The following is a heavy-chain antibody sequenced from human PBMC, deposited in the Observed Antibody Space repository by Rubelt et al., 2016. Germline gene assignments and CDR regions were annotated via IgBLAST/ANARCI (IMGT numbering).Heavy chain of an antibody. CDR2: INPSGGST. D-gene: IGHD1-26*01. CDR3: AREAYSGRYPLIDY. CDR1: GYTFTSYY. J-gene: IGHJ4*02. V-gene: IGHV1-46*01. Sequence: QVQLVQSGAEVKKPGASVKVSCKASGYTFTSYYMHWVRQAPGQGLEWMGIINPSGGSTSYAQKVQGRGTMTRETSTSTVYMELSSLRSDDTAVYYCAREAYSGRYPLIDYWGQGTLVTVSS.